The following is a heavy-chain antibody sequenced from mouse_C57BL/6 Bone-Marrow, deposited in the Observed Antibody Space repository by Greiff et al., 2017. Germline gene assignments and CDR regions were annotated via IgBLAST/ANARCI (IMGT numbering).Heavy chain of an antibody. CDR3: VRHHYDYAWFAY. V-gene: IGHV10-1*01. J-gene: IGHJ3*01. Sequence: EVQLVESGGGLVQPKGSLKLSCAASGFSFNTYAMNWVRQAPGKGLEWVARIRSKSNNYATYYADSVKERFTISRDDSESMLYLQMNNLKTEATDMYYCVRHHYDYAWFAYWGQGTLVTVSA. CDR1: GFSFNTYA. D-gene: IGHD2-4*01. CDR2: IRSKSNNYAT.